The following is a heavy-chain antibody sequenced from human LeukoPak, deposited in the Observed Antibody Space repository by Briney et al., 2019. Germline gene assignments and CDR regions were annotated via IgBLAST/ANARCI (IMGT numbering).Heavy chain of an antibody. CDR1: GYTFTSYD. Sequence: ASVKASCKASGYTFTSYDINWVRQATGQGLEWMGWMNANSGNTGYAQKFQGRVTMTRGTSISTAYMEVSSLRSEDTAVYYCARGASRSFDSWGQGTLVSVSS. V-gene: IGHV1-8*01. J-gene: IGHJ4*02. D-gene: IGHD3-3*01. CDR2: MNANSGNT. CDR3: ARGASRSFDS.